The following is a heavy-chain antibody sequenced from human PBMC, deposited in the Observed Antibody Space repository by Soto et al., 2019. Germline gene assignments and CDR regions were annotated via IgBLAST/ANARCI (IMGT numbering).Heavy chain of an antibody. D-gene: IGHD1-26*01. CDR3: AHAYGGRSLY. J-gene: IGHJ4*02. CDR1: GFSLPTDRGG. CDR2: IYWGDSK. Sequence: QITLKESGPTLGKPTRTLTWTCPSSGFSLPTDRGGGGWIRRPPGEALEWLAVIYWGDSKIYRPSLESRLTITKDTSKNQVALTMTNMDSLDTATYYCAHAYGGRSLYWGQGTLVTVSS. V-gene: IGHV2-5*02.